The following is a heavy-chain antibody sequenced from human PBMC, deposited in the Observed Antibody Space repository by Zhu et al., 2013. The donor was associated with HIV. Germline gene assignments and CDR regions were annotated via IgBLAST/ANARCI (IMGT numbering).Heavy chain of an antibody. V-gene: IGHV1-46*01. CDR1: GYTFTSYY. D-gene: IGHD3-10*01. CDR2: INPSGGST. CDR3: ARDLVTFGESYYYYGMDV. J-gene: IGHJ6*02. Sequence: QVQLVQSGAEVKKPGASVKVSCKASGYTFTSYYMHWVRQAPGQGLEWMGIINPSGGSTSYAQKFQGRVTMTRDTSTSTVYMELSSLRSEDTAVYYCARDLVTFGESYYYYGMDVWGQGTTVTVSS.